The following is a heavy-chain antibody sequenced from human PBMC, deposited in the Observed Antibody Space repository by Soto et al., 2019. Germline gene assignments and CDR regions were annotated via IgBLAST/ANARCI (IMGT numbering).Heavy chain of an antibody. CDR2: ISYDGSNK. Sequence: QVQLVESGGGVVQPGRSLRLSCAASGFTFSSYAMHWVRQAPGKGLEWVAVISYDGSNKYYADSVKGRFTISRDNSKNXRXXHMNSLRAEDTSVYYCARDMGLGCSGGSCGYGMDVWGQGTTVTVSS. CDR3: ARDMGLGCSGGSCGYGMDV. D-gene: IGHD2-15*01. V-gene: IGHV3-30-3*01. J-gene: IGHJ6*02. CDR1: GFTFSSYA.